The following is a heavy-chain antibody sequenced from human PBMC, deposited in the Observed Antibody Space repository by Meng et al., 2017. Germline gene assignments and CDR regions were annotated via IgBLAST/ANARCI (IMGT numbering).Heavy chain of an antibody. CDR1: GGSGSSNSAA. CDR2: TDYRSKWYN. V-gene: IGHV6-1*01. J-gene: IGHJ4*02. D-gene: IGHD2-8*02. CDR3: ARGVVYAISYFNY. Sequence: QLHPAGQGRGKPSEPPPPPFATPGGSGSSNSAAWNWIRQYPPRGLEWLGRTDYRSKWYNDYAVSVKSRITIIPETTKNQFSLQLISVTPEDKAVDYCARGVVYAISYFNYWGQGTLVTVSS.